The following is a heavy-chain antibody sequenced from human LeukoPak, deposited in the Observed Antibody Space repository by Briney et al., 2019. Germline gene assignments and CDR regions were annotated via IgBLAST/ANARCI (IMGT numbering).Heavy chain of an antibody. J-gene: IGHJ6*03. D-gene: IGHD3-10*01. CDR1: GGSFSTYA. CDR3: ARGGSGSHRIYDYYYYYMDV. CDR2: IIPIFGRG. V-gene: IGHV1-69*13. Sequence: ASVKVSCKASGGSFSTYAISWVRQAPGQGLEWMGGIIPIFGRGNYAQKFQGRVTITADESTSTAYMEMSSLGSEDTAVYYCARGGSGSHRIYDYYYYYMDVWGKGTTVTVSS.